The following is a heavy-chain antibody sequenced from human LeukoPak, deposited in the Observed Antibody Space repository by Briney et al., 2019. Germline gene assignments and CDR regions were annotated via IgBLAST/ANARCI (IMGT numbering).Heavy chain of an antibody. Sequence: SETLSLTCTVPGGSISSYCWSWIRQPPEKGLEWIGYIYYSGSTNYNPSLKSRVTMSVDTSKNQFSLNLTSVSAADTAVYYCVGGHQWLAFDSWGQGALVTVSS. D-gene: IGHD6-19*01. J-gene: IGHJ4*02. CDR3: VGGHQWLAFDS. CDR2: IYYSGST. V-gene: IGHV4-59*08. CDR1: GGSISSYC.